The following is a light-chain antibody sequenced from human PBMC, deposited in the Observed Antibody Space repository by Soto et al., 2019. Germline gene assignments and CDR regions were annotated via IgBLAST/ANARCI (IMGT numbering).Light chain of an antibody. CDR3: QQYNSYSWT. CDR2: GAS. Sequence: DIVMTQSPATLSLSPGERATLSCRASQNVRSSLAWFQQRPGQAPRLLIHGASTRATGVPARFSGSGSGTEFTLTISGLRSEDSATYYCQQYNSYSWTFGQGTKVEIK. V-gene: IGKV3-15*01. CDR1: QNVRSS. J-gene: IGKJ1*01.